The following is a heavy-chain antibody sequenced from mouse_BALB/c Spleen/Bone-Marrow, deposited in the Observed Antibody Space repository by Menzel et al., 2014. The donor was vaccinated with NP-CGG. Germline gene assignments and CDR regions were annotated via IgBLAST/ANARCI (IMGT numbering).Heavy chain of an antibody. V-gene: IGHV1S81*02. J-gene: IGHJ2*01. Sequence: VQLQQSGAELVKPGASVKLSCKASGYTFTSYWMEWVKQRPGQGLEWIGEINPRNGRTNYNEKFKSKATLTVDKSSSTGSMHISGLTSVDSPVYNSAKEAYSAPDYWGPGTPLTVSS. D-gene: IGHD6-1*01. CDR3: AKEAYSAPDY. CDR1: GYTFTSYW. CDR2: INPRNGRT.